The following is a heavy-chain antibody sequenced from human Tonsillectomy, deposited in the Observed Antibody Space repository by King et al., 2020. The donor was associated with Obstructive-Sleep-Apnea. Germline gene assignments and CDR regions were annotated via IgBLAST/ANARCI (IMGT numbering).Heavy chain of an antibody. V-gene: IGHV4-59*01. D-gene: IGHD3-22*01. J-gene: IGHJ4*02. CDR2: IYYSGTT. CDR3: ARDDSSGYYGY. Sequence: VQLQESGPGLVKPSETLSLTCTVSGGSISSYYWSWIRQPPGKGLEWIGYIYYSGTTNYNPSLKSRVTISVDTSKNQFSLKVSSVTAADTAVYYCARDDSSGYYGYWGQGTLVTVSS. CDR1: GGSISSYY.